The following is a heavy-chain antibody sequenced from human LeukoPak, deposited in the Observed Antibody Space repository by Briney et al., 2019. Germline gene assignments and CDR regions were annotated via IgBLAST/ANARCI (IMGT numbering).Heavy chain of an antibody. CDR3: ARDRPISNVVQAAPLDV. Sequence: GGSLRLSCAASGFTFSSYSMNWVRQAPGKGLEWVSYISSSSSTIYYADSVKGRFTISRDNAKNSLYLQMNSLRAEDTAVYYCARDRPISNVVQAAPLDVWGKGTTVTVSS. V-gene: IGHV3-48*01. CDR2: ISSSSSTI. D-gene: IGHD2-2*01. J-gene: IGHJ6*04. CDR1: GFTFSSYS.